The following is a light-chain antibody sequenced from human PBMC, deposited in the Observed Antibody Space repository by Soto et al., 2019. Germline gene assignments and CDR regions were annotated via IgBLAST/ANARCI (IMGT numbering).Light chain of an antibody. Sequence: DIQMTQSPSSLSASVGDRVTITGRASQSIAYYVNWFQQKPGKAPKLLIYAASSLQSGVPSRFSGSGSGTDFTLTISSLQPEDFATYYCQQSSNSPMYTFGQGT. CDR1: QSIAYY. V-gene: IGKV1-39*01. CDR3: QQSSNSPMYT. CDR2: AAS. J-gene: IGKJ2*01.